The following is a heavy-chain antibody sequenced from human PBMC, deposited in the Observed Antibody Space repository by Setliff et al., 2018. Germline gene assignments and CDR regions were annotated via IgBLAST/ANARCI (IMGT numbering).Heavy chain of an antibody. CDR2: IYPGDSIT. Sequence: GESLKISCKGSGYSFSTCWIGWVRQMPGKGLEWMGIIYPGDSITRYSPSFQGQVTISADKSISTAYLQWSSLKASDTAMYYCARHSEGYYDSSGYSLDYWGQGTLVTVSS. CDR1: GYSFSTCW. V-gene: IGHV5-51*01. CDR3: ARHSEGYYDSSGYSLDY. J-gene: IGHJ4*02. D-gene: IGHD3-22*01.